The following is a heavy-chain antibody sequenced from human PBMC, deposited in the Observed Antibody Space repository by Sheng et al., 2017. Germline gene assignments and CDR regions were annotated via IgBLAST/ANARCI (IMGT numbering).Heavy chain of an antibody. D-gene: IGHD6-19*01. J-gene: IGHJ6*02. Sequence: QVQLVQSGAEVKKPGASVKVSCKASGYTFSSYDINWVRQATGQGLEWMGWMNPNSGNTGYAQKFQGRVTMTRNTSISTAYMELSSLRSEDTAVYYCARGGAQQWLDHYGMDVWSQGTTVTVSS. CDR2: MNPNSGNT. CDR3: ARGGAQQWLDHYGMDV. CDR1: GYTFSSYD. V-gene: IGHV1-8*01.